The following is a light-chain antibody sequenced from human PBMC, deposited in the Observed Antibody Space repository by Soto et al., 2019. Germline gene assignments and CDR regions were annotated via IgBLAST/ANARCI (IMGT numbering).Light chain of an antibody. CDR3: SSFTRSNSYV. J-gene: IGLJ1*01. CDR2: DVS. V-gene: IGLV2-14*03. Sequence: QSALTQPASVSGSPGQSITISCTGTSSDVGAYNYVSWYQQHPGKVPKLMIYDVSDRPSGVSNRFSGSKSGSTASLTISGLQAEDEADYYCSSFTRSNSYVCGTGTKLTVL. CDR1: SSDVGAYNY.